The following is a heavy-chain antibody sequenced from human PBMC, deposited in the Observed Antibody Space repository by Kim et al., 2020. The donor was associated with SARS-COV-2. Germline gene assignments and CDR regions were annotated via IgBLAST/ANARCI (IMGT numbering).Heavy chain of an antibody. J-gene: IGHJ4*02. CDR2: ISYTGIT. Sequence: SETLSLTCTVSGGTIRGSTYYWGWVRQPPGKGLEWVGSISYTGITYPNPSLKSRLTMSVDTSKNQFSLKLNSVTAADTAVYYCATLDFWGQGTLVTVSS. V-gene: IGHV4-39*01. CDR3: ATLDF. CDR1: GGTIRGSTYY.